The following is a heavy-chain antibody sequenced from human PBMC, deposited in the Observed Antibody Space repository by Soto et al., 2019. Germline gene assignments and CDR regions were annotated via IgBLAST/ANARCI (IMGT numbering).Heavy chain of an antibody. CDR1: GGSISSYY. D-gene: IGHD3-10*01. CDR2: IYYSGST. J-gene: IGHJ6*03. V-gene: IGHV4-59*01. Sequence: SETLSLTCTVSGGSISSYYWSWIRQPPGKGLEWIGYIYYSGSTNYNPSLKSRVTISVDTSKNQFSLKLSSVTAADTAVYYCARVAPSYGSGPIFAPRDKNYYYYYYMDVWGKGTTVNVSS. CDR3: ARVAPSYGSGPIFAPRDKNYYYYYYMDV.